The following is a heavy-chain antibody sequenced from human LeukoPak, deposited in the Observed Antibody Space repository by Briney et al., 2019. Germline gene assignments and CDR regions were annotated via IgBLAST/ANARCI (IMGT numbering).Heavy chain of an antibody. J-gene: IGHJ4*02. CDR1: GGTFSSHA. D-gene: IGHD3-16*01. CDR3: AVSLGVSYYFDY. V-gene: IGHV1-69*13. CDR2: IVPIFNTA. Sequence: GASVKVSCKASGGTFSSHAISWLRQSPGQGLEWMGGIVPIFNTAIYAQRFQGRVTISADESTTTAYMELSSLKSEGTAVYYCAVSLGVSYYFDYWGQGTLVTGSS.